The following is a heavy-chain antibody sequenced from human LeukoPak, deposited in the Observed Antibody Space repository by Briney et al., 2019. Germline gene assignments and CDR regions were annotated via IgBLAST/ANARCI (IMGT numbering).Heavy chain of an antibody. Sequence: AGGSLRLSCAASGFIFSNAWMNWVRQAPGKGLEWVGRIKSKTDGETTDYAAPVKGRFTISRDDSKNTLYLQMNSLKTEDTAEYYCTAWISNWGQGTLVIVSS. D-gene: IGHD3-3*02. CDR2: IKSKTDGETT. V-gene: IGHV3-15*01. CDR3: TAWISN. CDR1: GFIFSNAW. J-gene: IGHJ4*02.